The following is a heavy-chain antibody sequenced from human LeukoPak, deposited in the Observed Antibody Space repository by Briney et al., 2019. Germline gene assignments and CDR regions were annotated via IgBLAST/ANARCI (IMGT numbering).Heavy chain of an antibody. D-gene: IGHD6-19*01. V-gene: IGHV3-66*01. CDR2: IYSGGST. J-gene: IGHJ6*02. Sequence: GGSLRLSCAASGFTVSSNYMSWVRQAPGKGLEWVSVIYSGGSTCYADSVKGRFTISRDNSKNTLYLQMNSLRAEDTAVYYCARAESSGWYYYYGMDVWGQGTTVTVSS. CDR1: GFTVSSNY. CDR3: ARAESSGWYYYYGMDV.